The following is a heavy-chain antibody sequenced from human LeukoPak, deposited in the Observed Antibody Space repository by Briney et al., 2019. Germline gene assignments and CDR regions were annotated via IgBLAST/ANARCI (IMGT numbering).Heavy chain of an antibody. Sequence: SETLSLTCAVYGGSFSGYYWSWIRQPPGKGLEWIGEINHSGSTNYNPSLKSRVTISVDTSKNQLSLKLSSVTAADTAVYYCARAKGYSSSWYSYWGQGTLVTVSS. CDR2: INHSGST. J-gene: IGHJ4*02. CDR1: GGSFSGYY. D-gene: IGHD6-13*01. CDR3: ARAKGYSSSWYSY. V-gene: IGHV4-34*01.